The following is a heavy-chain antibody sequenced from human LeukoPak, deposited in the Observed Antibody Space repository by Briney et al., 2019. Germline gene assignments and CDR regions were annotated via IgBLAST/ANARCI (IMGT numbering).Heavy chain of an antibody. Sequence: ASVKVSCKASGYTFTGYYMHWVRQAPGQGLEWMGWINPNSGGTNYAQKFQGRVTMTRDTTISTAYMELSRLRSDGTAVYYCVREGGQVGSSRNFDYWGQGTLVTVSS. CDR1: GYTFTGYY. V-gene: IGHV1-2*02. CDR2: INPNSGGT. J-gene: IGHJ4*02. CDR3: VREGGQVGSSRNFDY. D-gene: IGHD1-26*01.